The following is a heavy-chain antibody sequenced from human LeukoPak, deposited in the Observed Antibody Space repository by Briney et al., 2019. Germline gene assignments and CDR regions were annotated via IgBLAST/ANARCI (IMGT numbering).Heavy chain of an antibody. Sequence: ASVKVSCTASGYSFSDYYIHWLRQAPGRGLEWMGWINPKSGGTNYAQNFQGRVTMTRDTSSTTVYMELTRLRSDDTAVYYCARPLGSLKEYWWFDPWGQGTLVTVSS. V-gene: IGHV1-2*02. CDR2: INPKSGGT. CDR3: ARPLGSLKEYWWFDP. CDR1: GYSFSDYY. J-gene: IGHJ5*02. D-gene: IGHD2/OR15-2a*01.